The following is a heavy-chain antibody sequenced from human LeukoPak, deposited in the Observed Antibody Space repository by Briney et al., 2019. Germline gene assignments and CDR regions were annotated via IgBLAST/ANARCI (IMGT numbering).Heavy chain of an antibody. CDR1: GGSISSYY. J-gene: IGHJ3*02. D-gene: IGHD3-22*01. CDR3: AREAAPYDSSGYGWVGAFDI. Sequence: SETLSLTCTVSGGSISSYYWSWIRQPPGKGLEWIGYIYYSGSTNYNPSLKSRVTISVDTSKNQFSLKLSSVTAADTAVYYCAREAAPYDSSGYGWVGAFDIWGQGTMVTVSS. CDR2: IYYSGST. V-gene: IGHV4-59*12.